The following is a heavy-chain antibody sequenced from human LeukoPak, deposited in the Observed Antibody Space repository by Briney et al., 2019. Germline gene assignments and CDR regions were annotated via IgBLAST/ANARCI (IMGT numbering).Heavy chain of an antibody. V-gene: IGHV3-21*01. CDR2: ISSSSSYI. J-gene: IGHJ6*02. CDR3: ARDEATYYYYYGMDV. CDR1: GFTFSSYS. Sequence: GGSLRLSCAASGFTFSSYSMNWVRQAPGKGLEWVSSISSSSSYIYYTDSVKGRFTISRDNAKNSLYLQMNSLRAEDTAVYYCARDEATYYYYYGMDVWGQGTTVTVS.